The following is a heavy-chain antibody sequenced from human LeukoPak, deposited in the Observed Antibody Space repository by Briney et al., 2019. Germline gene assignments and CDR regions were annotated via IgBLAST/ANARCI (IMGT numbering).Heavy chain of an antibody. V-gene: IGHV3-7*01. Sequence: HPGGSLRLSCAASGFTFSSYWMSWVRQAPGKGLEWVANIKQDGSEKYYVDSVKGRFTIPRDNAKNSLYLEMKSLRAEDTAVYYCASMGIAAAGLSYYFDYWGQGTLVTVSS. J-gene: IGHJ4*02. CDR3: ASMGIAAAGLSYYFDY. CDR2: IKQDGSEK. D-gene: IGHD6-13*01. CDR1: GFTFSSYW.